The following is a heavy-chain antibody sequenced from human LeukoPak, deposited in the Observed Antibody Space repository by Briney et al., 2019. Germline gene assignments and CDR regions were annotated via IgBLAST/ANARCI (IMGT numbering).Heavy chain of an antibody. CDR1: GYTFTSYG. Sequence: RASVKVSCTASGYTFTSYGISWVRQAPGQGLEWMGWISAYNGNTNYAQKLQGRVTMTTDTSTSTAYMELRSLRSDDTAVYYCASVSTNDFWSGYLDYWGQGTLVTVSS. J-gene: IGHJ4*02. D-gene: IGHD3-3*01. V-gene: IGHV1-18*01. CDR3: ASVSTNDFWSGYLDY. CDR2: ISAYNGNT.